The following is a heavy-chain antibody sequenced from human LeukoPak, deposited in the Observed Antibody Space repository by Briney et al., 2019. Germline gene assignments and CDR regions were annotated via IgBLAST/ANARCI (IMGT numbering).Heavy chain of an antibody. V-gene: IGHV3-30*18. J-gene: IGHJ3*01. CDR1: GFTFSKYG. Sequence: GGSLRLACAASGFTFSKYGMDWVRHAPGKGRGWVAVISNDGTNKYYADFMQGRFTLSRDNSRDMLYVQMNSLIAGDMAVYYCAKKFCGGGCYLIEDAFDFWGQGKMLTVSS. CDR3: AKKFCGGGCYLIEDAFDF. CDR2: ISNDGTNK. D-gene: IGHD2-21*02.